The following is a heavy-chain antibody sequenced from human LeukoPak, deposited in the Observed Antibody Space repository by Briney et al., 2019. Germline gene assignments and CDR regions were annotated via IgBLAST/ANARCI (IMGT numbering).Heavy chain of an antibody. CDR2: IRQDGNEF. J-gene: IGHJ4*02. D-gene: IGHD1-26*01. Sequence: GGSLRLSCAASEFTFGNYWMSWVRQVPGKGPEWVANIRQDGNEFYYVDSVKGRFTISRDNAKNSLYLQMNSLRVEDTAVYYCARDKVSGATLLDYWGQGTLVTVSS. V-gene: IGHV3-7*01. CDR3: ARDKVSGATLLDY. CDR1: EFTFGNYW.